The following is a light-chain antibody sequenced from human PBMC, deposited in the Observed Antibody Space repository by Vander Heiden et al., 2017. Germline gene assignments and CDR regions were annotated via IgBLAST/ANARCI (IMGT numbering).Light chain of an antibody. Sequence: SYVLTQLPSVSVAPGETARITCGGDNIGIKSVHWYQQKPGQAPVLVVYDDSDRPSGIPERFSGSNSGNTATLTINRVEAGDEADYYCQVWDSSSDSVVFGGGTKLTVL. J-gene: IGLJ2*01. CDR3: QVWDSSSDSVV. V-gene: IGLV3-21*02. CDR1: NIGIKS. CDR2: DDS.